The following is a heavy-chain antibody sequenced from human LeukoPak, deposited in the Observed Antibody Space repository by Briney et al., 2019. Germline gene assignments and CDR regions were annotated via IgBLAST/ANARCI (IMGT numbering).Heavy chain of an antibody. Sequence: ASVKVSCKASGYTFTGYYMHWVRQAPGQGLEWMEWINPNSGGTNYAQKFQGRVTMTRDTSISTAYMELSRLRSDDTAVYYCARDRGYYDSSGPRNWFDPWGQGTLVTVSS. CDR1: GYTFTGYY. J-gene: IGHJ5*02. CDR2: INPNSGGT. CDR3: ARDRGYYDSSGPRNWFDP. V-gene: IGHV1-2*02. D-gene: IGHD3-22*01.